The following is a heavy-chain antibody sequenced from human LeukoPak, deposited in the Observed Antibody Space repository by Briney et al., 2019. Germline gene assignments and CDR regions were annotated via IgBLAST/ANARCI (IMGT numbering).Heavy chain of an antibody. CDR3: ARGRRYCSSTSCYTQKAYYFDY. CDR2: TNHSGST. V-gene: IGHV4-34*01. Sequence: PSETLSLTCAVYGGSFSGYYWSWIRQPPGKGLEWIGETNHSGSTNYNPSLKSRVTISVDTSKNQFSLKLSSVTAADTAVYYCARGRRYCSSTSCYTQKAYYFDYWGQGTLVTVSS. D-gene: IGHD2-2*02. J-gene: IGHJ4*02. CDR1: GGSFSGYY.